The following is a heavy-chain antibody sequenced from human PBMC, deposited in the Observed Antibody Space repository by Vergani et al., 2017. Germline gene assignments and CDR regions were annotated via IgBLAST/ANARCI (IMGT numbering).Heavy chain of an antibody. V-gene: IGHV3-23*01. D-gene: IGHD1-26*01. J-gene: IGHJ4*02. CDR3: VKGAGSYENFFDS. CDR1: GFTFSTYS. CDR2: LTGGGGST. Sequence: EVQLLESGGSLKQPGGSVRLSCAASGFTFSTYSMHWVRQAPGKGLEWVSALTGGGGSTYYADSFKGRFIISRANSRDTLYLQMNSLRPEDTATYYCVKGAGSYENFFDSWGQGTLVTVSS.